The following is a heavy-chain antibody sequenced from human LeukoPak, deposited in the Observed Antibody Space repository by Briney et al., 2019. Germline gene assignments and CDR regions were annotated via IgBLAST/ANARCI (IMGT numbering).Heavy chain of an antibody. J-gene: IGHJ4*02. CDR2: ISDDGRNK. D-gene: IGHD4-17*01. Sequence: AGGSLRLSCAASGFSFISYGMHWVRQAPGKGLKWVGVISDDGRNKKYADSVKGRFTISRDNSKDTLYLQMNSLRDEDTAVYYCAKRPSDYGDYVTYFDYWGQRTLVTVSS. CDR3: AKRPSDYGDYVTYFDY. CDR1: GFSFISYG. V-gene: IGHV3-30*18.